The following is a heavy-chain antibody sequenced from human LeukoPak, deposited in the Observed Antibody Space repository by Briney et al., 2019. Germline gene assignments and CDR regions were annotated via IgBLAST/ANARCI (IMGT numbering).Heavy chain of an antibody. CDR1: GGSFSGYY. CDR2: INHSGST. J-gene: IGHJ4*02. CDR3: ATGYTVRGTPLELGY. Sequence: SETLSLTCAVYGGSFSGYYWSWIRQPPGKGLEWIGEINHSGSTNYNPSLKSRVTMSVDTSKNQISLKLNSVTAADTAVYYCATGYTVRGTPLELGYWGQGTLVTVSS. V-gene: IGHV4-34*01. D-gene: IGHD3-16*01.